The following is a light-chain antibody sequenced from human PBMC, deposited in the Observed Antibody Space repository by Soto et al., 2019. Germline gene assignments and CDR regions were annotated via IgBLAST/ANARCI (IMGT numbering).Light chain of an antibody. J-gene: IGLJ1*01. CDR2: DVS. V-gene: IGLV2-14*01. Sequence: QSALTQPASVSGSPGQSITISCTGTSSDVGGYNYVSLYQQHPGKAPKLMIDDVSNRPSAVSNPLSGSKYGSTASLTTSGLPADDEADDSCRCYTGSSTPYVFGTGTKVT. CDR3: RCYTGSSTPYV. CDR1: SSDVGGYNY.